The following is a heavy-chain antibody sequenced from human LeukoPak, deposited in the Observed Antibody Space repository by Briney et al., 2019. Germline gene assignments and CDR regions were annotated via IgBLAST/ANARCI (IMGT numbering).Heavy chain of an antibody. J-gene: IGHJ5*02. V-gene: IGHV4-34*01. CDR2: INHSVST. CDR1: GGSFSGYY. D-gene: IGHD3-22*01. Sequence: SETLSLTCAVSGGSFSGYYWSWIRQPPGKGLEWIGEINHSVSTNYNPSLKSRVTISVDTSKNQFSLKLSFVTAADTAVYYCAGDDYYDRWSWGQGTLVTVSS. CDR3: AGDDYYDRWS.